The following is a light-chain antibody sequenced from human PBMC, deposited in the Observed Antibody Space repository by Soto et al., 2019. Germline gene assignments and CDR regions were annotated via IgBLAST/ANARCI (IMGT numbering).Light chain of an antibody. Sequence: HSVLTQPASVSGSPGQSITISCTGTSSDIGYYDYVSWYQHHSGKAPKLIIYEVNNRPSGVSNRFSGSKSVNTASLTISGLQAEDEADYYCSSHSSSSAYYVFGTGTKLTVL. V-gene: IGLV2-14*01. J-gene: IGLJ1*01. CDR2: EVN. CDR1: SSDIGYYDY. CDR3: SSHSSSSAYYV.